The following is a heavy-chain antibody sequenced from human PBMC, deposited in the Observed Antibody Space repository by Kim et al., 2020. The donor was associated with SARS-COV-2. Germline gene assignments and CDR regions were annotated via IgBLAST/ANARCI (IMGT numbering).Heavy chain of an antibody. D-gene: IGHD2-15*01. Sequence: ASVKVSCKTSGHTFTRDSIHWVHQAPGQGLEWLGGIDCGNGNAIYSQNFQGRVTFTTDTSASTGYMELSSLRSEDSAVYYCLGGYYFDYWGQGTLVTVSS. CDR2: IDCGNGNA. J-gene: IGHJ4*02. CDR3: LGGYYFDY. V-gene: IGHV1-3*01. CDR1: GHTFTRDS.